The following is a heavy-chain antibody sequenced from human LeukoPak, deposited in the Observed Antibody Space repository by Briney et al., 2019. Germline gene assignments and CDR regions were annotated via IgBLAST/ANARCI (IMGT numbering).Heavy chain of an antibody. V-gene: IGHV3-30*18. D-gene: IGHD5-12*01. CDR1: GFTFSSYG. CDR3: AKMGDSGYEFDY. J-gene: IGHJ4*02. CDR2: ISYDGSNK. Sequence: ERSLRLSCAASGFTFSSYGMHWVRQAPGKGLEWVAVISYDGSNKYYADSVKGRFTISRDNSKNTLYLQMNSLRAEDTAVYYCAKMGDSGYEFDYWGQGTLVTVSS.